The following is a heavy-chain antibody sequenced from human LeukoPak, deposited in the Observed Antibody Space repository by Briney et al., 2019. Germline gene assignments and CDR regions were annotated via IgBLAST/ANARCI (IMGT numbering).Heavy chain of an antibody. CDR2: ISYNGGST. V-gene: IGHV3-64*01. J-gene: IGHJ3*02. Sequence: PGGSLRLSCAASGFTFSNYAMNWVRQAPGKGLEYVSAISYNGGSTYYANSVKGRFTISRDNSKSALYLQMGSLKAEDMAVYYCARASAVIQDAFDMWGQGTMVTV. CDR3: ARASAVIQDAFDM. CDR1: GFTFSNYA. D-gene: IGHD3-16*02.